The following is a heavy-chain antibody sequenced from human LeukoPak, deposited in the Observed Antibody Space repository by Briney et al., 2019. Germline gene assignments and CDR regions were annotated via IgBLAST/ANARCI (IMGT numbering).Heavy chain of an antibody. CDR2: ISSSGRTI. CDR3: HFYDSSGLYITHY. D-gene: IGHD3-22*01. CDR1: GFTFSSYE. Sequence: GGSLRLSCAASGFTFSSYEMNWVRQAPGKGLEWVSYISSSGRTISYADSVKGRFTISRDNAEKSLYLQMNSLRAEDTALYYCHFYDSSGLYITHYWGPGTLVTVSS. J-gene: IGHJ4*02. V-gene: IGHV3-48*03.